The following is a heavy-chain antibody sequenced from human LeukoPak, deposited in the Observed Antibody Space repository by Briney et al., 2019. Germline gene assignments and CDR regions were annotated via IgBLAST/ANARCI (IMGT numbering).Heavy chain of an antibody. V-gene: IGHV1-8*01. J-gene: IGHJ5*02. CDR3: ARGRGSGHKENWFDP. D-gene: IGHD6-19*01. Sequence: GASVKVSCKASGYTFTTYDMNWVRQAPGQGLEWMGWMNPNSGNTDYAQKFQGRVTMTRNTAITTAYMEMSSLRSEDTAVYYCARGRGSGHKENWFDPWGQGTLVTVSS. CDR2: MNPNSGNT. CDR1: GYTFTTYD.